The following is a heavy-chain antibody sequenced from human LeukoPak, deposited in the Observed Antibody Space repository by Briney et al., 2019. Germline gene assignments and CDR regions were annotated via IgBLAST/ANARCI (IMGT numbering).Heavy chain of an antibody. V-gene: IGHV3-23*01. J-gene: IGHJ4*02. Sequence: PGGFLRLSCTASGFTFSIYAMSWVRQAPGKGLEWVSAISGSGGSTYYADSVKGRFTISRDNSKNTLYLQMNSLRAEDTAVYYCAKDYDAVWGGTDYWGQGILVTVSS. CDR2: ISGSGGST. CDR3: AKDYDAVWGGTDY. D-gene: IGHD3-16*01. CDR1: GFTFSIYA.